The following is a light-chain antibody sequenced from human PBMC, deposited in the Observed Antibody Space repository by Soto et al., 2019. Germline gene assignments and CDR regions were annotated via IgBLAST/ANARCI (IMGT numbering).Light chain of an antibody. CDR1: SSNIGNNY. Sequence: QSVLTQPPSVSAAPGQKVTISCSGSSSNIGNNYVSWYQQLPGTAPKLLIYDNNKRPSGIPDRFSGSKSGTSATLGITGLQTGDEADYYRGTWDSSLSAEVFGTGTKLTVL. V-gene: IGLV1-51*01. J-gene: IGLJ1*01. CDR3: GTWDSSLSAEV. CDR2: DNN.